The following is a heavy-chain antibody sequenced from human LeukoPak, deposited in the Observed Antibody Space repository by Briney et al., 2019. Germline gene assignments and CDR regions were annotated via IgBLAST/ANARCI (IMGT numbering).Heavy chain of an antibody. V-gene: IGHV4-38-2*02. CDR1: GYSISSGYY. Sequence: SETLSLTCTVSGYSISSGYYWGWIRQPPGKGLEWIGSIYHSGSTYYNPSLKSRAAISVDTSKNQFSLKLSSVTAADTAVYYCASSTLGGSGSYYLFYYYMDVWGKGTTVTVSS. CDR3: ASSTLGGSGSYYLFYYYMDV. CDR2: IYHSGST. D-gene: IGHD3-10*01. J-gene: IGHJ6*03.